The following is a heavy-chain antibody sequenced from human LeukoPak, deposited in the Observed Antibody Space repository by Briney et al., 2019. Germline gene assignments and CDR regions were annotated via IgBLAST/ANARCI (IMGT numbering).Heavy chain of an antibody. Sequence: PSETLSLTCTVSGGSISSYYWSWIRQPPGKGLEWIGYIYYSGSTNYNPSLKSRVTISVDTSENQFSLKLSSVTAADTAVYCCARMAPEYWFDPWGQGTLVTVSS. V-gene: IGHV4-59*01. D-gene: IGHD1-14*01. CDR1: GGSISSYY. CDR2: IYYSGST. CDR3: ARMAPEYWFDP. J-gene: IGHJ5*02.